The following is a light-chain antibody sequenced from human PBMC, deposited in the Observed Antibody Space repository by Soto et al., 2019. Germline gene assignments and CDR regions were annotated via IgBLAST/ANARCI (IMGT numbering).Light chain of an antibody. V-gene: IGKV3-15*01. CDR2: GAS. CDR1: QSVSSN. J-gene: IGKJ4*01. CDR3: QQYDNWPLP. Sequence: EIVMTQSPATLPVSPGERATLSCRASQSVSSNLAWYQQKPGQAPRFLIYGASTRATGIPARFSGSGSGTEFTLTISSLQSEDFAVYYCQQYDNWPLPFGGGTKAAIK.